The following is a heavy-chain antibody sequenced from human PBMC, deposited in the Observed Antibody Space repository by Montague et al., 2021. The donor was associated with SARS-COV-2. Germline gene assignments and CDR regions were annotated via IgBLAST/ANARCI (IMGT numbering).Heavy chain of an antibody. V-gene: IGHV4-39*07. CDR2: IYYSGST. CDR3: ARGWFSPMLAVVIRGPFDY. D-gene: IGHD3-22*01. J-gene: IGHJ4*02. CDR1: GGSISSSSYY. Sequence: SETLSLTCTVSGGSISSSSYYWGWIRQPPGKGLEWIGTIYYSGSTYYNPSLKSRVTISVDTSKNQFSLKLSSVTAADTAVYYCARGWFSPMLAVVIRGPFDYWGQGALATVSS.